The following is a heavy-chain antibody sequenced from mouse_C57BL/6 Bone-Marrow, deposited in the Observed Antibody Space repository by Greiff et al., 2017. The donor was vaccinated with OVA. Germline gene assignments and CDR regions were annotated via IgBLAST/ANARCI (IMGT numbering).Heavy chain of an antibody. J-gene: IGHJ4*01. Sequence: QVQLQQSGAELVKPGASVKMSCKASGYTFTSYWITWVKQRPGQGLEWIGDIYPGSGSTNYNEKFKSKATLTVDTSSSTAYMQLSSLTSEDSAVYYCASDYGTLYAMDYWGQGTSVTVSS. V-gene: IGHV1-55*01. CDR3: ASDYGTLYAMDY. D-gene: IGHD2-1*01. CDR1: GYTFTSYW. CDR2: IYPGSGST.